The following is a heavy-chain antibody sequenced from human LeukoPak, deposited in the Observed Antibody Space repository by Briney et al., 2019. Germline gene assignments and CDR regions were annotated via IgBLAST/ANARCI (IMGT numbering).Heavy chain of an antibody. V-gene: IGHV7-4-1*02. CDR2: INTNTGNP. J-gene: IGHJ5*02. CDR3: ARDSSGYQYNWFDP. Sequence: ASVKVSCKASGYTFTSYAMNWVRQAPGQGLEWMGWINTNTGNPTYAQGFTGRFVFSLDTSVSTAYLQISSLKAEDTAVYYCARDSSGYQYNWFDPWGQGTLVTVSS. D-gene: IGHD3-22*01. CDR1: GYTFTSYA.